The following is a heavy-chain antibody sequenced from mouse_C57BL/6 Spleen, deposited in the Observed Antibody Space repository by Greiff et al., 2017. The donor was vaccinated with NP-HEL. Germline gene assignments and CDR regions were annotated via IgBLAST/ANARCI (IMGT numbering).Heavy chain of an antibody. CDR3: ARSGHY. CDR2: IDPSDSYT. D-gene: IGHD3-1*01. J-gene: IGHJ2*01. Sequence: QVQLQQPGAELVMPGASVKLSCKASGYTFTSYWMHWVKQWPGQGLEWIGEIDPSDSYTNYNQKFKGKSTLTVDKSSSTAYMQLSSLTSEDSAVYYCARSGHYWGQGTTLTVSS. CDR1: GYTFTSYW. V-gene: IGHV1-69*01.